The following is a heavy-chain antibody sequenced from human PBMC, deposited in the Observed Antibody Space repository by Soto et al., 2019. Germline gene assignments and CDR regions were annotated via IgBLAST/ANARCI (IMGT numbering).Heavy chain of an antibody. J-gene: IGHJ6*02. CDR1: GFIFDDYA. D-gene: IGHD3-16*01. Sequence: PGGSLRLSXAASGFIFDDYAMHWVRQAPGKGLEWVSGITWNSGRIGYADSVKGRFTISRDNAKNSLYLQMNSLNIDDTALYYCAGGRNYSNGMGVWGQGTTVTVS. V-gene: IGHV3-9*01. CDR2: ITWNSGRI. CDR3: AGGRNYSNGMGV.